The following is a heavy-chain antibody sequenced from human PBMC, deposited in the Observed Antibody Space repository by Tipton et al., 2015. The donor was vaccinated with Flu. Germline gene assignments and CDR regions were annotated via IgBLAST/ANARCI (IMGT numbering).Heavy chain of an antibody. CDR3: VSAVGNPLGS. CDR2: IQSDGSED. D-gene: IGHD2-15*01. V-gene: IGHV3-7*01. CDR1: EFDFIRYP. J-gene: IGHJ4*02. Sequence: SLRLSCVASEFDFIRYPMTWVRQAPGKGLQWVATIQSDGSEDYYADSVKGRFSISRDNAKNSLFLQMNTLKAEDTALYYCVSAVGNPLGSWGQGTLVTVSS.